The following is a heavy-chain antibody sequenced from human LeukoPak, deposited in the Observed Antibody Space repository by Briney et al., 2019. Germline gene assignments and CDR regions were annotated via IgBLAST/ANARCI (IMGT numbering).Heavy chain of an antibody. CDR2: IYYSGST. CDR1: GGSISSYY. D-gene: IGHD3-10*01. Sequence: SETLSLACTVSGGSISSYYWSWIRQPPGNGLEWIGYIYYSGSTNYNPSLKSRVTISVDTSKNQFSPKLSSVTAADTAVYYCARLVEGSGSFNWFDPWGQGTLVTVSS. V-gene: IGHV4-59*08. J-gene: IGHJ5*02. CDR3: ARLVEGSGSFNWFDP.